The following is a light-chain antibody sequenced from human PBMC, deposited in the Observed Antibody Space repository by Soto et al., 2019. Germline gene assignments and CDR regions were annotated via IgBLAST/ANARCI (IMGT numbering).Light chain of an antibody. CDR2: DAS. V-gene: IGKV1-33*01. Sequence: DTQMTQSPSSLSASVGDRVTITCQASQDITNYLNWYQQKPGKAPRLLIYDASNLETGVPSRFSGSGYGTEFTFTISSLQPEDIATYYCQQYDNVPRTFGQWTKLEIK. CDR3: QQYDNVPRT. CDR1: QDITNY. J-gene: IGKJ2*01.